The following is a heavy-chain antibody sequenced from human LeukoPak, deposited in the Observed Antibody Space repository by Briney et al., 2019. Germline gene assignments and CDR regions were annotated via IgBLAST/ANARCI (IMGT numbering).Heavy chain of an antibody. D-gene: IGHD6-13*01. V-gene: IGHV4-38-2*02. CDR2: MFHSGST. CDR1: GYSISSGYY. Sequence: PSETLSLTCTVSGYSISSGYYWGWIRQPPGKGLEWIGSMFHSGSTYYNPSLKSRVTISVDTSKNQFSLKVSSVSAADTAVYYCARAYSSSWYWNWFDPWGQGTLVTVSS. CDR3: ARAYSSSWYWNWFDP. J-gene: IGHJ5*02.